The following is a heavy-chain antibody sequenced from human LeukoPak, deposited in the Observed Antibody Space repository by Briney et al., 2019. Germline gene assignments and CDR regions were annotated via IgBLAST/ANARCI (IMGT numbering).Heavy chain of an antibody. Sequence: GGSLRLSCAASGFTFSDYYMSWIRQAPGKGLEWVSYISSSGSTIYYADSVKGRFTISRDNSKNTLYLQMNSLRAEDTAVYYCARDRRQWLVLNDAFDIWGQGTMVTVSS. D-gene: IGHD6-19*01. V-gene: IGHV3-11*04. CDR1: GFTFSDYY. J-gene: IGHJ3*02. CDR2: ISSSGSTI. CDR3: ARDRRQWLVLNDAFDI.